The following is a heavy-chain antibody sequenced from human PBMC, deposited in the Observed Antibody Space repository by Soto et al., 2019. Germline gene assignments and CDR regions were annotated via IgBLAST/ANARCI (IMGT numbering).Heavy chain of an antibody. V-gene: IGHV3-48*01. J-gene: IGHJ5*02. CDR3: ARGYDFWSGYYYGANWFDP. CDR2: ISSSSSTI. D-gene: IGHD3-3*01. Sequence: EVQLVESGGGLVQPGGSLRLSCAASGFTFSSYSMNWVRQAPGKGLEWVSYISSSSSTIYYADSVKGRFTISRDNAKNSLYLQMNSLRAEDTAVYYCARGYDFWSGYYYGANWFDPWGQGTLVTVSS. CDR1: GFTFSSYS.